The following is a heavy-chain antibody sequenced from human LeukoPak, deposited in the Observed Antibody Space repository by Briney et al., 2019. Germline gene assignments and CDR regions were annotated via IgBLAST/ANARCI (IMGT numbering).Heavy chain of an antibody. V-gene: IGHV3-30*18. CDR1: GFTFSSYG. CDR2: ISYDGSNK. J-gene: IGHJ4*02. D-gene: IGHD5-12*01. Sequence: GGSLRLSCAASGFTFSSYGMHWDRQAPGKGLEWVAVISYDGSNKYYADSVKGRFTISRDNSKNTLYLQMNSLRAEDTAVYYCAKDVSIVATMEYYFDYWGQGTLVTVSS. CDR3: AKDVSIVATMEYYFDY.